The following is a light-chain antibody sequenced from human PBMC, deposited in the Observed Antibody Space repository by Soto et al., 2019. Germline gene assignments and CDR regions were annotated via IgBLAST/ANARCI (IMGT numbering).Light chain of an antibody. CDR1: QSVSSN. CDR2: YAS. V-gene: IGKV3-11*01. CDR3: QHNSNWPLT. Sequence: EIVLTQSPATLSVSPGKRVTLSCRASQSVSSNLAWYQQKPGQGPRLLIYYASTRATGVPARFSGSGSGTDFTLTISSLEPEDFGVYYCQHNSNWPLTFGGGTKVEIK. J-gene: IGKJ4*01.